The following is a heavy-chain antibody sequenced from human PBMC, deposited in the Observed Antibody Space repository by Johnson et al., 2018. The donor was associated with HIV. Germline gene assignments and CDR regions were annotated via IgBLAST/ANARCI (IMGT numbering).Heavy chain of an antibody. CDR3: ARGDKWDPDVFDM. J-gene: IGHJ3*02. V-gene: IGHV3-11*04. CDR1: GFTFSDYY. D-gene: IGHD1-26*01. Sequence: QVQLVESGGGLVKPGGSLRLSCAASGFTFSDYYFSWIRQAPGKGLEWLAYITSGDTTVYYADSVRGRFTISRDNAKNSLYLQMNSLRAEDTAVYYCARGDKWDPDVFDMWGQGTMVTVSS. CDR2: ITSGDTTV.